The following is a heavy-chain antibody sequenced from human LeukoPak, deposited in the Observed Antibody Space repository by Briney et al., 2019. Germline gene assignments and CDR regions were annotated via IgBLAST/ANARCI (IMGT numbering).Heavy chain of an antibody. V-gene: IGHV1-2*02. Sequence: ASVKVSCKASGYTFIGYYMHWVRQAPGQGLEWMGWVNPNSGGTNYAQKFQGRVTMTRDTSISTAYMELSRLRSDDTAVYYCAREGDYGYNWFDPWGQGTLVTVSS. D-gene: IGHD4-17*01. CDR3: AREGDYGYNWFDP. J-gene: IGHJ5*02. CDR2: VNPNSGGT. CDR1: GYTFIGYY.